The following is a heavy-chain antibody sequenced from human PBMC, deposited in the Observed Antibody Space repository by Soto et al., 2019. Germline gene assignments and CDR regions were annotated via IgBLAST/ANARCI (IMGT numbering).Heavy chain of an antibody. Sequence: ASVKVSCKASGGTFRSYATSWVRQAPGQGLEWMGGIIPIFGTANYAQKFQGRVTITADESTSTAYMELSSLRSEDTAVYYCATPSDTAMAHSGQGTLVTGSS. CDR2: IIPIFGTA. V-gene: IGHV1-69*13. J-gene: IGHJ4*02. CDR3: ATPSDTAMAH. D-gene: IGHD5-18*01. CDR1: GGTFRSYA.